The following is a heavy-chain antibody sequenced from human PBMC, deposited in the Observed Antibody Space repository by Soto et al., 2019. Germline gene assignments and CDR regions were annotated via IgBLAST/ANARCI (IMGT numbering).Heavy chain of an antibody. CDR2: MNPNSGNT. CDR3: AREKTSYGMDV. CDR1: GYTFTSYD. Sequence: QVQLVQSGAEVKKPGASVKVSCKASGYTFTSYDINWVRQATGQGLEWMGWMNPNSGNTGYAQKCQARVTMTTNTSISTAYMELSSLSSDDSAVYYCAREKTSYGMDVWGQGTTVTVSS. J-gene: IGHJ6*02. V-gene: IGHV1-8*01.